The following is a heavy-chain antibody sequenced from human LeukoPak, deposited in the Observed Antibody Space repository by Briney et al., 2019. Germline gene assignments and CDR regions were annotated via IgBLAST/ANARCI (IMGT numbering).Heavy chain of an antibody. CDR2: ICSSSSTI. D-gene: IGHD3-10*01. Sequence: GGSLRLSCAASGFTFSSYSMNWVRQAPGKGLEWVSYICSSSSTIYYADSVKGRFTISRDNAKNSLYLQMNSLRDEDTAVYYCARENTHGSGSYYILYYYYYYGMDVWGQGTTVTVSS. CDR1: GFTFSSYS. J-gene: IGHJ6*02. CDR3: ARENTHGSGSYYILYYYYYYGMDV. V-gene: IGHV3-48*02.